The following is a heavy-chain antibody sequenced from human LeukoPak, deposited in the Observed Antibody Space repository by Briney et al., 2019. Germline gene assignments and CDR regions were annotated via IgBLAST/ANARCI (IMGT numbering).Heavy chain of an antibody. J-gene: IGHJ3*02. Sequence: SVKVSCKASGGTFSSYAISWVRQAPGQGLEWMGRIIPIFGTANYAQKFQGNVTIHTYDSTSTAYMELSSLRSEAPAVYYCARDATPLRYSSGWYVAFDIWGQGTMVTVSS. V-gene: IGHV1-69*05. CDR2: IIPIFGTA. CDR1: GGTFSSYA. D-gene: IGHD6-19*01. CDR3: ARDATPLRYSSGWYVAFDI.